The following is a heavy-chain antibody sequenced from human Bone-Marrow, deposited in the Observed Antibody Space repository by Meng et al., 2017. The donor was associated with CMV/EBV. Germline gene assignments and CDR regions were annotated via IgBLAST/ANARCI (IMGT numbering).Heavy chain of an antibody. D-gene: IGHD2-2*02. J-gene: IGHJ6*02. V-gene: IGHV1-2*02. CDR3: ARDLLYCSSTSCYTPDYYYHYGMDV. CDR2: INPNSGGT. Sequence: HWVRQAPGQGLEWMRWINPNSGGTNYAQRFQGRVTMTRDTSISTAYMELSRLRSDDTAVYYCARDLLYCSSTSCYTPDYYYHYGMDVWGQGTTVTVSS.